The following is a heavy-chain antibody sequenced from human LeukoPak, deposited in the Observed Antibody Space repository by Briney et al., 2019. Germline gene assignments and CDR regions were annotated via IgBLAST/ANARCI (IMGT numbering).Heavy chain of an antibody. CDR3: ARDLRVYCSGGSCYSGWFDP. CDR2: IDHSGST. J-gene: IGHJ5*02. V-gene: IGHV4-4*02. CDR1: GGSISSNG. D-gene: IGHD2-15*01. Sequence: SGTLSLTCAVSGGSISSNGWGWVRQPPGKGLEWGGEIDHSGSTNYNPALKSRVTMSVATSKNQFSLTLSAVAAADTAVYYCARDLRVYCSGGSCYSGWFDPWGQGTLVTVSS.